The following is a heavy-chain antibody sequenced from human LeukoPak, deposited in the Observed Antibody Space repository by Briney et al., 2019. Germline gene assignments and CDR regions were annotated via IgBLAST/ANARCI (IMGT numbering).Heavy chain of an antibody. J-gene: IGHJ6*03. Sequence: SETLSLTCTVSGGSISSSSYYWGWIRQPPGKGLEWIGSIYYSGSTNYNPSLKSRVTISVDTSKNQFSLKLSSVTAADTAVYYCARRLPEPTYSYGPYYYYYYMDVWGKGTTVTISS. V-gene: IGHV4-39*01. D-gene: IGHD5-18*01. CDR1: GGSISSSSYY. CDR3: ARRLPEPTYSYGPYYYYYYMDV. CDR2: IYYSGST.